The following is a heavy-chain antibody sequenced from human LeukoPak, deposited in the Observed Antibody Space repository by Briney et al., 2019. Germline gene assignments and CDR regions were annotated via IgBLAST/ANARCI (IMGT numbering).Heavy chain of an antibody. CDR3: ARGPEVNFWSGYYTNNWFDP. CDR2: INHSGST. V-gene: IGHV4-34*01. Sequence: KPSETLSLTCAVDGASFSGYYWSWIRQPPGKGLEWLGEINHSGSTNYNPSLKSRVTISVDTSKNQFSLKLSSVTAADTAVYYCARGPEVNFWSGYYTNNWFDPWGQGTLVTVSS. D-gene: IGHD3-3*01. J-gene: IGHJ5*02. CDR1: GASFSGYY.